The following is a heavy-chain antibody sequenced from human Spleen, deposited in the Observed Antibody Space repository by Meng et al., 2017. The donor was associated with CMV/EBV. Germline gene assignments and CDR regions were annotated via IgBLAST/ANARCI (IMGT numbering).Heavy chain of an antibody. J-gene: IGHJ4*02. Sequence: GGSLRLSCAASGFTFSNYGMSWVRQAPGKGLEWVSAISGSGASTYYADSVKGRFTISRDNAKNSLYLQMNSLRAEDTAVYYCARDRAPSSSSTEFDYWGQGTLVTVSS. D-gene: IGHD6-13*01. CDR1: GFTFSNYG. CDR3: ARDRAPSSSSTEFDY. V-gene: IGHV3-23*01. CDR2: ISGSGAST.